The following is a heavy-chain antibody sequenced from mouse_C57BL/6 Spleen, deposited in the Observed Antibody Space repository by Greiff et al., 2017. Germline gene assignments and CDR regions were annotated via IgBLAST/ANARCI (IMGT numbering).Heavy chain of an antibody. CDR3: AREDYDGSRAMDY. V-gene: IGHV3-6*01. J-gene: IGHJ4*01. Sequence: VQLKESGPGLVKPSQSLSLTCSVTGYSITRGYYWNWIRQFPGNKLEWMGYISYDGSNNYNPSLKNRISITRDTSKNQFFLKLNSVTTEDTATYYCAREDYDGSRAMDYWGQGTSVTVSS. CDR2: ISYDGSN. D-gene: IGHD1-1*01. CDR1: GYSITRGYY.